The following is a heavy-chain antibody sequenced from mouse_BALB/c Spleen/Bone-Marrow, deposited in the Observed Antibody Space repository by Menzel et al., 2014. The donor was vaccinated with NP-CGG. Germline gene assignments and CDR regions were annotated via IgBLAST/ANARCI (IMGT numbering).Heavy chain of an antibody. V-gene: IGHV1S127*01. CDR2: LDPSDSYT. J-gene: IGHJ4*01. CDR3: TRGANPYYYTMDY. D-gene: IGHD4-1*01. CDR1: GYTFTSYW. Sequence: QVQLKESGAELVKPRASVKMSCKASGYTFTSYWMHWVKQRPGQGLEWIGVLDPSDSYTTYNQKFKGKATLTVDTSSNTAYMQLSSLTSEDSAVYYCTRGANPYYYTMDYWGQGTSVTVSS.